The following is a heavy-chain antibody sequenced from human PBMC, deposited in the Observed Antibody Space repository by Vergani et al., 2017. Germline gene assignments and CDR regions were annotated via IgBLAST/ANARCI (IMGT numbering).Heavy chain of an antibody. Sequence: EVQLLESGGGLVQPGGSLRLSCAASGFTFSSYAMSWVRQAPGKGLEWVSAISGSGGSTYYADSVKGRFTISSDNAKSTLYLQMNSLRAEDTAVYYCATVLYYYGSGSYFGGMDVWGQGTTVTVSS. D-gene: IGHD3-10*01. CDR2: ISGSGGST. CDR1: GFTFSSYA. CDR3: ATVLYYYGSGSYFGGMDV. V-gene: IGHV3-23*01. J-gene: IGHJ6*02.